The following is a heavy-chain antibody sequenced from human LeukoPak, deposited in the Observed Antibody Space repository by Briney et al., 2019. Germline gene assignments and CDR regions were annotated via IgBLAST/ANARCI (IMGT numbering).Heavy chain of an antibody. CDR1: GFTFSSYA. V-gene: IGHV3-23*01. J-gene: IGHJ4*02. Sequence: GGSLRLSCAASGFTFSSYAMSWVRQAPGKGLEWVSAISGSGGSTFYADSVKGQFTISRDNSKSTVYLQMNSLRADDTAVYYCAKERQTGDYFTSDFWGQGTLVTVSS. CDR3: AKERQTGDYFTSDF. D-gene: IGHD4-17*01. CDR2: ISGSGGST.